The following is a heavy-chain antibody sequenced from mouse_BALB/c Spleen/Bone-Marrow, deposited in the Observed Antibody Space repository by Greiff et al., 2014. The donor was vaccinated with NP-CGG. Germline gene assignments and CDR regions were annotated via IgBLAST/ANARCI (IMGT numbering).Heavy chain of an antibody. D-gene: IGHD6-2*01. V-gene: IGHV1S135*01. CDR1: GYSFTSYY. Sequence: VQLQQSGPELMKPGASVKISCKASGYSFTSYYMHWVKQSHGKSLEWIGYTDPFNGGTSYNQKFKGKATLTVDKSSSTAYMHLSGLTSEDSAVYYCAPLSRYFDVWGAGTTVTVSS. CDR3: APLSRYFDV. CDR2: TDPFNGGT. J-gene: IGHJ1*01.